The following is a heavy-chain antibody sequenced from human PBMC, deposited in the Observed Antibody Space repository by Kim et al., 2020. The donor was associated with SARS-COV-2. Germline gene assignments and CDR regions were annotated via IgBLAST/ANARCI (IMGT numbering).Heavy chain of an antibody. J-gene: IGHJ5*02. CDR2: INPSGGST. Sequence: ASVKVSCKASGYTFTSYYMHWVRQAPGQGLEWMGIINPSGGSTSYAQKFQGRVTITRDTSTSTVYMELSSLRSEDTAVYYCARDPRTPPTLPGLLVWKYNWFDPWGQGTLVTVSS. V-gene: IGHV1-46*01. CDR3: ARDPRTPPTLPGLLVWKYNWFDP. D-gene: IGHD1-1*01. CDR1: GYTFTSYY.